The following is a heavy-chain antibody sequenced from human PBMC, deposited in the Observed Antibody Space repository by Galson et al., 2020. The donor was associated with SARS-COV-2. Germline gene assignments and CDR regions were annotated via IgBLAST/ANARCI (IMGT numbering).Heavy chain of an antibody. J-gene: IGHJ4*02. CDR2: IYHSGST. V-gene: IGHV4-38-2*02. D-gene: IGHD4-17*01. Sequence: SETLSLTCTVSGFSISSGYYWGWIRQPPGKGLEWIGSIYHSGSTYYNPSLKSRVTISVETSKNQFSLKLNSVTAAGTAVYYCARGLRGVDYANHHYFDYWGQGALVTVSS. CDR1: GFSISSGYY. CDR3: ARGLRGVDYANHHYFDY.